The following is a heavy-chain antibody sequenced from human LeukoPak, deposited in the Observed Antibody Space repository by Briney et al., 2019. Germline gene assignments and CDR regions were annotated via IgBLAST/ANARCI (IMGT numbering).Heavy chain of an antibody. CDR1: GSTFSSYV. CDR2: ISTSGGST. D-gene: IGHD5-18*01. V-gene: IGHV3-23*01. CDR3: AKGGKYSFGPHFDY. Sequence: GGSLRLSCAASGSTFSSYVMSWVRQAPGKGLEWVSAISTSGGSTYYADSVKGRFTISRDNSKNTLYLQMNSLRAEDTAVYYCAKGGKYSFGPHFDYWGQGTLVTVSS. J-gene: IGHJ4*02.